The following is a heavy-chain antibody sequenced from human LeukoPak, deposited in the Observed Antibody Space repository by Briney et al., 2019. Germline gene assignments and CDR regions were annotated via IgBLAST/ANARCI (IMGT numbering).Heavy chain of an antibody. CDR2: IDGGGGRT. CDR3: AKGATVVVVTTIQY. D-gene: IGHD3-22*01. J-gene: IGHJ1*01. Sequence: GGSLRLSCTASGFAFSSYAMSWVRQAPGVGLEWVSAIDGGGGRTWHADSVRGRFTISRDNSKNTLFMQMNSLRAEDTAVYYCAKGATVVVVTTIQYWGQGTLVTVSS. V-gene: IGHV3-23*01. CDR1: GFAFSSYA.